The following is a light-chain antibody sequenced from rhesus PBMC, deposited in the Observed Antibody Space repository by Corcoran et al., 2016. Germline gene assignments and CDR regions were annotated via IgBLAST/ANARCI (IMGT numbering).Light chain of an antibody. CDR1: SSDIGGYNY. CDR2: EVN. V-gene: IGLV2-32*01. J-gene: IGLJ1*01. CDR3: CSYAGSYTYI. Sequence: QAAQTQPRSVSGSPGQSVTISCAVTSSDIGGYNYVSWYQQHPGTAPKLMIYEVNKRPSGVSDRFSGSKSDNPASLPISGLQAEDGADYYCCSYAGSYTYIFGAGTRLTVL.